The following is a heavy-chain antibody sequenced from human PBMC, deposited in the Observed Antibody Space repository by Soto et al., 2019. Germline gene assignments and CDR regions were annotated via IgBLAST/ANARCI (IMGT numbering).Heavy chain of an antibody. D-gene: IGHD3-10*01. CDR3: ARDLPEGDYGSGSHAFDI. J-gene: IGHJ3*02. V-gene: IGHV4-4*02. Sequence: QVQLQESGPGLVKPSGTLSLTCAVSSGSISSSNWWSWVRQPPGKGLEWIGEIYHSGSTNYNPSLKSRVTISVDKSKHQFSLKLSSVTAADTAVYYCARDLPEGDYGSGSHAFDIWGQGTMVTVSS. CDR1: SGSISSSNW. CDR2: IYHSGST.